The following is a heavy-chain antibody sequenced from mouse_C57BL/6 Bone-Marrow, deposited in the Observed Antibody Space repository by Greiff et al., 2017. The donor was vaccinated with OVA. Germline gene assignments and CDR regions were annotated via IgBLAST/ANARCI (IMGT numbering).Heavy chain of an antibody. CDR1: GYTFTSYW. J-gene: IGHJ2*01. Sequence: VQLQQPGAELVMPGASVKLSCKASGYTFTSYWMHWVKQRPGQGLEWIGEIDPSDSYTNYNQKFKGKSTLTVDKSSSTAYMQLSSLTSEDTAVYYCARGGEYFDYWGQGTTLTVSS. V-gene: IGHV1-69*01. CDR2: IDPSDSYT. CDR3: ARGGEYFDY.